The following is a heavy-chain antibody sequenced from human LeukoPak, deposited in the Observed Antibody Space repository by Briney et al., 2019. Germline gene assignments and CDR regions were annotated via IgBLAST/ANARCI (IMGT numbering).Heavy chain of an antibody. CDR1: GVSLRTYY. V-gene: IGHV4-59*01. CDR2: ISDVGSN. D-gene: IGHD4-23*01. J-gene: IGHJ5*02. CDR3: ARDKAPGGKRWFDP. Sequence: SETLSLTCNVSGVSLRTYYWSWIRQHPGKGLEWIGYISDVGSNDYNPSLKGRVTISRDTSKNQFSLRLSSVTAADAAVYHCARDKAPGGKRWFDPWGQGTLVIVSS.